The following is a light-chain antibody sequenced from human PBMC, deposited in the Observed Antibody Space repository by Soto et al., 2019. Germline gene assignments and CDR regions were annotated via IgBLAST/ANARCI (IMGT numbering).Light chain of an antibody. CDR3: QQYGSSGT. CDR1: QSVSNNY. V-gene: IGKV3-20*01. CDR2: GAS. Sequence: EIFLTQSPGTLSLSLWEIATLSCRASQSVSNNYLAWYQQKPGQAPRLLIYGASNRATGIPDRFSGSGSGTDFTLTISRLEPEDFAVYYCQQYGSSGTFGQGTKVDIK. J-gene: IGKJ1*01.